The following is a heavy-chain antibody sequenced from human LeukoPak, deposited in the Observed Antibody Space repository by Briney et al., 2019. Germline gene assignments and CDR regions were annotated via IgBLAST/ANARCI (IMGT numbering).Heavy chain of an antibody. J-gene: IGHJ4*02. CDR2: ISADGSGK. V-gene: IGHV3-7*01. CDR1: LFVFIYYW. Sequence: ALRQSLVSCLFVFIYYWKSGVRQPAGRGGELGANISADGSGKYCMDSVKGRCAISRDNARSSLDLQLNSLRVEDTAVYLCANQAYSRFDYWGQGTLVTVSS. CDR3: ANQAYSRFDY. D-gene: IGHD4-11*01.